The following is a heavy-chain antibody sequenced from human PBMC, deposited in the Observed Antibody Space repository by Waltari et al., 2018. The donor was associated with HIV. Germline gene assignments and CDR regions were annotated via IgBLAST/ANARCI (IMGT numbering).Heavy chain of an antibody. J-gene: IGHJ3*01. D-gene: IGHD3-10*01. V-gene: IGHV3-23*01. CDR2: IRGGGET. CDR1: GFIFTDFA. CDR3: VKDSGRAADVFDL. Sequence: QLLESGGGLVEPGGSLRLSCAASGFIFTDFAMDWVRRAPGKGLEWVSAIRGGGETFYADSVKGRFTISRDNSKNTLYLQMNSLRADDAAVYYCVKDSGRAADVFDLWGQGTMVTVSS.